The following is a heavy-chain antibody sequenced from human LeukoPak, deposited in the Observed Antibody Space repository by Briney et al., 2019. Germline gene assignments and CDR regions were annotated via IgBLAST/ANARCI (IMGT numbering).Heavy chain of an antibody. J-gene: IGHJ6*02. CDR3: ARNFGSSSWYDYYYYGMDV. D-gene: IGHD6-13*01. Sequence: PSETLSLTCTVSGGSISSYYWSWIRQPPGKGLEWIGYIYYSGSTNYNPSLKSRVTISVDTSKNQFSLKLSSVTAADTAVYYCARNFGSSSWYDYYYYGMDVWGQGTTVTVSS. V-gene: IGHV4-59*01. CDR1: GGSISSYY. CDR2: IYYSGST.